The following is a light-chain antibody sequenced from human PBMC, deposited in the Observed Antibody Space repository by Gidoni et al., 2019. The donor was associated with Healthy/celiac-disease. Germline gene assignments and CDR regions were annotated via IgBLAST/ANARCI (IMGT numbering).Light chain of an antibody. V-gene: IGKV1-5*03. CDR2: KAS. J-gene: IGKJ4*01. CDR1: QSISRW. Sequence: DIQMTQSPSTLSASVGDRVTITGRASQSISRWLAWDQQKPGKAPKLLIYKASSLESGVPSRFSGSGSGTEFTLTISSLQPDDFATYYCQQYNSYPLTFGGGTKVEIK. CDR3: QQYNSYPLT.